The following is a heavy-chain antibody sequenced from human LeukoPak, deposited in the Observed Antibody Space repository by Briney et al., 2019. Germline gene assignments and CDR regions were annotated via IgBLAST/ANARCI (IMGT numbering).Heavy chain of an antibody. CDR3: ARLPTGYSSSGYWRGY. J-gene: IGHJ4*02. D-gene: IGHD6-13*01. CDR2: IYYSGSS. CDR1: GGSFSSSSYY. Sequence: SESLSLSCTVSGGSFSSSSYYWGWLRQPPGQGLEWIGSIYYSGSSYYNPSLKSRVTISVDTSKNQYSLKQSSVTAADTAVYYCARLPTGYSSSGYWRGYWGQGTLVTVSS. V-gene: IGHV4-39*01.